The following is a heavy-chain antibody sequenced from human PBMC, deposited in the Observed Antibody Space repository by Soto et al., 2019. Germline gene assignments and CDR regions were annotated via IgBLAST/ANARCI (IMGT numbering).Heavy chain of an antibody. CDR3: ARGNFYYGMDV. V-gene: IGHV4-34*01. CDR2: FSDSGST. J-gene: IGHJ6*02. CDR1: GGSFSGNY. Sequence: QVQLQQWGAGLLKPSETLSLICAVYGGSFSGNYWSWVRQPPGKGLEWIGEFSDSGSTHYNPYLKSRVTISEDMAKSQFTLKLSSVTAADTAVYYCARGNFYYGMDVWGQGTTVTVSS.